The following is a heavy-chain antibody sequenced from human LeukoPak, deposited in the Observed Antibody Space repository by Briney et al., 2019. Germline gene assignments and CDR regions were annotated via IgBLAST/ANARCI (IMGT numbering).Heavy chain of an antibody. CDR2: ISGSGGST. J-gene: IGHJ4*02. CDR1: GFTFRSYA. CDR3: ATVPRSGYYYFDY. V-gene: IGHV3-23*01. D-gene: IGHD5-12*01. Sequence: GGSLRLSCAASGFTFRSYAMTWVRQAPGKGLEWVSFISGSGGSTYYADSVKGRFTISKDKSRNTLLLRMNSLRAEDTAVYYCATVPRSGYYYFDYWGQGTLVTVSS.